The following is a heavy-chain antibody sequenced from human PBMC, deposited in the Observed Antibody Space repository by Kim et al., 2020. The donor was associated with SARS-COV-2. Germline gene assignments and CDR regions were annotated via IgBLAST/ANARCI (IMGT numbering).Heavy chain of an antibody. Sequence: GTKKYDVAAVKGLLTISRDNAENSLYLQKNSLRADDTAVYYCARTLGFDYWGQGTLVTVSS. CDR2: GTKK. CDR3: ARTLGFDY. V-gene: IGHV3-7*01. D-gene: IGHD1-26*01. J-gene: IGHJ4*02.